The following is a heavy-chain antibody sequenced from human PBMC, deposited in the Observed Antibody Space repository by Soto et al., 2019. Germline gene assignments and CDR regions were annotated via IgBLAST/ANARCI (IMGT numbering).Heavy chain of an antibody. CDR2: IIPIFGTA. CDR1: GGTFSSYA. Sequence: QVQLVQSGAEVKKPGSSVKVSCKASGGTFSSYAISWVRQAPGQGLEWMGGIIPIFGTANYAQKFQGRVTITADESTSTAYMELSSLRSEDTAVYYCARSPVWGSYRYTIYYFDYWGQGTLVTVSS. CDR3: ARSPVWGSYRYTIYYFDY. J-gene: IGHJ4*02. D-gene: IGHD3-16*02. V-gene: IGHV1-69*01.